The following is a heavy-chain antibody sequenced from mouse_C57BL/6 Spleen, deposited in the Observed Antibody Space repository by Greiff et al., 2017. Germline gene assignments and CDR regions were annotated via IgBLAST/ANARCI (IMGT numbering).Heavy chain of an antibody. J-gene: IGHJ3*01. D-gene: IGHD2-4*01. CDR3: ARWAYYDYPWFAY. V-gene: IGHV1-22*01. CDR1: GYTFTDYN. CDR2: INPNNGGT. Sequence: VQLQQSGPELVKPGASVKMSCKASGYTFTDYNMHWVKQSHGKSLEWIGYINPNNGGTSYNQKFKGKATLTVNKSSSTAYMELRSLTSEDSAVYYCARWAYYDYPWFAYWGQGTLVTVSA.